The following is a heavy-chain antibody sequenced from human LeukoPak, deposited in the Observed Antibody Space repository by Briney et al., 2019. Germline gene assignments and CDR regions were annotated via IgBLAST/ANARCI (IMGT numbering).Heavy chain of an antibody. J-gene: IGHJ4*02. CDR1: GFTFSSYS. CDR2: IRYDGSNK. Sequence: GGSLRLSCAASGFTFSSYSMNWVRQAPGKGLEWVAFIRYDGSNKYYADSVKGRFTISRDNSKNTLYLQMNSLRAEDTAVYYCAKDVVYTPYYGGNEDYWGQGTLVTVSS. D-gene: IGHD4-23*01. CDR3: AKDVVYTPYYGGNEDY. V-gene: IGHV3-30*02.